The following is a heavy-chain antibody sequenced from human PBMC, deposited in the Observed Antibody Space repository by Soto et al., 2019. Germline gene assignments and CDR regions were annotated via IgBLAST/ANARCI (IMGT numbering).Heavy chain of an antibody. D-gene: IGHD5-12*01. CDR2: IIPILGIA. J-gene: IGHJ4*02. V-gene: IGHV1-69*02. CDR1: GGTFSSYT. CDR3: ARIEAYSGYDNFAY. Sequence: ASVKVSCKASGGTFSSYTISWVRQAPGQGLEWMGRIIPILGIANYAQKFQGRVTITADKSTSTAYMELSSLRSEDTAVYYCARIEAYSGYDNFAYWGQGTLVTVSS.